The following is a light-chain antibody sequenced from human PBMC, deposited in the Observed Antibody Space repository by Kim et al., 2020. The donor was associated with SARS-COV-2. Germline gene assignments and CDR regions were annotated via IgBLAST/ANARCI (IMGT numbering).Light chain of an antibody. Sequence: QSVLTQPPSASGTPGQRVTISCSGSSSNIGSNYVYWYQQLPGTAPKLLIYRNNQRPSGVPDRFSGSKSGTSASLAISGLRSGDEADYYCAAWDDSPRVCGGGTHLNVL. CDR3: AAWDDSPRV. CDR2: RNN. CDR1: SSNIGSNY. V-gene: IGLV1-47*01. J-gene: IGLJ3*02.